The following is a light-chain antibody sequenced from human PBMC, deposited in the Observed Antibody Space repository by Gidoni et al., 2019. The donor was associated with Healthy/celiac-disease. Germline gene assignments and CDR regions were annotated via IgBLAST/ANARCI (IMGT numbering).Light chain of an antibody. Sequence: DIQLTQCPSFLSASVGDRVTITCRASQGISSYLAWYQQKPGKAPKLLIYAASTLQSGVPSRFSGSGSGTEFTLTISSLQPEDFATYYCQQLNSYPPCSFGQGTKLEIK. CDR3: QQLNSYPPCS. CDR1: QGISSY. CDR2: AAS. J-gene: IGKJ2*04. V-gene: IGKV1-9*01.